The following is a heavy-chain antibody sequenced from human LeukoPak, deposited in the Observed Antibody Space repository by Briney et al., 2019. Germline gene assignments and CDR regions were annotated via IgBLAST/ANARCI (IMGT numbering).Heavy chain of an antibody. J-gene: IGHJ4*02. Sequence: ASVKVSCKASGYTFTSYGISWLRQAPGQGLEWMGWISGYNGNTNYAQRLQGRVTVTTDTSTSTAYMELRSLRSDDTAVYYSARSKPFGVVISPTYFDYWGQGTLVTVSS. V-gene: IGHV1-18*01. CDR2: ISGYNGNT. CDR1: GYTFTSYG. D-gene: IGHD3-3*01. CDR3: ARSKPFGVVISPTYFDY.